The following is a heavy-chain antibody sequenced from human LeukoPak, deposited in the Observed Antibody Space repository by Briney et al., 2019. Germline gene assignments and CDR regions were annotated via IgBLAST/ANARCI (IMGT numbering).Heavy chain of an antibody. D-gene: IGHD1-26*01. J-gene: IGHJ6*02. CDR1: GFTFSTYT. CDR3: AKVYSGSYYYYYYGMDV. Sequence: GGSLRLSCAASGFTFSTYTVHWVRQAPGKGLDWVAFISNDGSKIYYADSVRGRFTISRDNSKNTLDLQMNSLRVEDTAVYFCAKVYSGSYYYYYYGMDVWGQGTTVTVSS. V-gene: IGHV3-30-3*01. CDR2: ISNDGSKI.